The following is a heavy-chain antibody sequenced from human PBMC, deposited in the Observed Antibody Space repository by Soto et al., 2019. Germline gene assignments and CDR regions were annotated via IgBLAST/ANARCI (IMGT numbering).Heavy chain of an antibody. D-gene: IGHD3-10*01. CDR1: AFTLSSYG. V-gene: IGHV3-33*01. CDR2: IWYDGSNK. J-gene: IGHJ6*03. CDR3: ARDLYYGSGSLYYYYYYMDV. Sequence: GGPLRLSCAASAFTLSSYGMHWVSQAPGKGLEWAAVIWYDGSNKYYAVSVKGRFTISRDNSKNTLYLQMNSLRAEDTAVYYCARDLYYGSGSLYYYYYYMDVWGKGTTVTVSS.